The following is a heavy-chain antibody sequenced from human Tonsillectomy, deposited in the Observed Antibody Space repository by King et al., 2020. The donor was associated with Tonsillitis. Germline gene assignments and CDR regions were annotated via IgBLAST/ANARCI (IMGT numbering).Heavy chain of an antibody. CDR2: ISGSGGSI. V-gene: IGHV3-23*04. CDR1: GFTFNNYA. CDR3: AKFVGIYYGSEFDY. J-gene: IGHJ4*02. D-gene: IGHD3-10*01. Sequence: VQLVESGGGLVQPGGSLRLSCAASGFTFNNYALTWVRQAPGKGLEWFSVISGSGGSIYYADSVKGRFTISRDNSKNTLFLQMNSLRAEDTAVYYCAKFVGIYYGSEFDYWGQGTLVTVSS.